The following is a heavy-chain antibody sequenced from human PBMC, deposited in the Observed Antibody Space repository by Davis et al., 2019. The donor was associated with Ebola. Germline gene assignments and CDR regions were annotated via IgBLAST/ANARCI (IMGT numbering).Heavy chain of an antibody. CDR2: ISGGTT. V-gene: IGHV3-53*01. Sequence: GESLKISCAASGFTVSSKYMSWVRQAPGKGLEWVSTISGGTTYYADSVKGRFTISRDNSKNTLYLQMNSLRAEDTAVYYCAKVGPHPTNYYYYGMDVWGKGTTVTVSS. CDR1: GFTVSSKY. CDR3: AKVGPHPTNYYYYGMDV. J-gene: IGHJ6*04.